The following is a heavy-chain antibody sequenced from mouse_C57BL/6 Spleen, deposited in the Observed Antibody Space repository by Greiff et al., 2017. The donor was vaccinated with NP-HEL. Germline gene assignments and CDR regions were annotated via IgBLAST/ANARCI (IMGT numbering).Heavy chain of an antibody. J-gene: IGHJ3*01. D-gene: IGHD2-2*01. CDR2: IDPETGGT. CDR3: TVSTMVTTWFAY. V-gene: IGHV1-15*01. Sequence: VKLQESGAELVRPGASVTLSCKASGYTFTDYEMHWVKQTPVHGLEWIGAIDPETGGTAYNQKFKGKAILTADKSSSTAYMELRSLTSEDSAVYYCTVSTMVTTWFAYWGQGTLVTVSA. CDR1: GYTFTDYE.